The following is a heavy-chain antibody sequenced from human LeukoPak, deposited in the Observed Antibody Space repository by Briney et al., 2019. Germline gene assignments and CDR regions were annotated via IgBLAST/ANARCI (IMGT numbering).Heavy chain of an antibody. CDR1: GFTFSSYG. D-gene: IGHD6-13*01. CDR2: IWYDGSNK. Sequence: GRSLRLSCAASGFTFSSYGMHWVRQAPGKGLEWVAVIWYDGSNKYYADSVKGRFTISRDNSKNTLYLQMNSLRAEDTAVYYCAKDRIAAAALPDYWGQGTLVTVSS. CDR3: AKDRIAAAALPDY. V-gene: IGHV3-33*06. J-gene: IGHJ4*02.